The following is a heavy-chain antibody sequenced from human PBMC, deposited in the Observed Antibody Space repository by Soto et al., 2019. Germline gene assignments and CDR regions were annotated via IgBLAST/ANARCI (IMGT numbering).Heavy chain of an antibody. CDR2: ISSSSSAI. Sequence: VQLVQSGGGVVQPGRSLRLSCAASGFTFRNYGMHWVRQAPGKGLEWVSYISSSSSAINYADSVKGRFTISRDNSKNTLYLQMNSLSVEDTAVYYCVGGVTHFDYWGQGILVTVSS. CDR3: VGGVTHFDY. V-gene: IGHV3-48*01. J-gene: IGHJ4*02. CDR1: GFTFRNYG. D-gene: IGHD3-3*01.